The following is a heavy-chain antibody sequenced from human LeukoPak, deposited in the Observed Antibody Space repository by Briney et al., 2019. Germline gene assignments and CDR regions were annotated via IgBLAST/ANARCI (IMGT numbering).Heavy chain of an antibody. CDR1: GYTFTSYD. CDR2: MNPNSGNT. D-gene: IGHD3-10*01. J-gene: IGHJ6*03. V-gene: IGHV1-8*03. Sequence: ASVKVSCKASGYTFTSYDINWVRQATGQGLEWMGWMNPNSGNTGYAQKFQGRVTITGNTSISTAYMELSSLRSEDMAVYYCARARGYGSGSYYYMDVWGKGTTVTVSS. CDR3: ARARGYGSGSYYYMDV.